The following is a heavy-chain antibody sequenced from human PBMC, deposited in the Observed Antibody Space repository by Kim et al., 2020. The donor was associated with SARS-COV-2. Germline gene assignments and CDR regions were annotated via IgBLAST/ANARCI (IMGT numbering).Heavy chain of an antibody. CDR2: ISAYNGNT. CDR1: GYTFTSYG. CDR3: ARNYYDSSGYPTDSDRAFDI. Sequence: ASVKVSCKASGYTFTSYGISWVRQAPGQGLEWMGWISAYNGNTNYAQKLQGRVTMTTDTSTSTAYMELRSLRSDDTAVYYCARNYYDSSGYPTDSDRAFDIWGQGTMVTVSS. J-gene: IGHJ3*02. D-gene: IGHD3-22*01. V-gene: IGHV1-18*04.